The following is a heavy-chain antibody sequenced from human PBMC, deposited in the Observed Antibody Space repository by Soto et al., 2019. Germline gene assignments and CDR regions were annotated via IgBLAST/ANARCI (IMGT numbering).Heavy chain of an antibody. D-gene: IGHD3-10*01. CDR1: GFRFSDHY. CDR3: AGDPYYYASGF. V-gene: IGHV3-11*01. J-gene: IGHJ4*02. Sequence: QVQLVESGGGLVEPGGSLRLSGAASGFRFSDHYMTWIRQAPGKGQEWVSQISGDGTTTYYAYSVKSRFTVSRDNAENSVYLQMNSLRAEDTAVYYCAGDPYYYASGFWGQGTLVTVSS. CDR2: ISGDGTTT.